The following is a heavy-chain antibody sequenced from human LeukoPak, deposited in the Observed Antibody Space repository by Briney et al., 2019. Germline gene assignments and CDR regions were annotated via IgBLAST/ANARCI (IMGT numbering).Heavy chain of an antibody. CDR1: GFTFSSYA. V-gene: IGHV3-30*04. D-gene: IGHD6-13*01. CDR3: ARAYSSSWHAHPGGSGWYPEFDY. Sequence: GGSLRLSCAASGFTFSSYAMHWVRQAPGKGLEWVAVISYDGSNKYYADSVKGRFTISRDNSKNTLYLQMNSLRAEDTAVYYCARAYSSSWHAHPGGSGWYPEFDYWGQGTLVTVSS. CDR2: ISYDGSNK. J-gene: IGHJ4*02.